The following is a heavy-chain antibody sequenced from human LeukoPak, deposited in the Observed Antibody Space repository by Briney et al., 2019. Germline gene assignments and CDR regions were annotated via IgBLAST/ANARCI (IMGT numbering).Heavy chain of an antibody. J-gene: IGHJ4*02. V-gene: IGHV3-66*01. CDR2: IYSGGTT. Sequence: GGSLRLSCAASGFTVSRNYMSWVRQPPGKGLEWVSVIYSGGTTKYADSVKGRFTISRDNSKNTLYLQMNSLTAEDTAMYYCVRDFEGYDSSTYYLFDDWGQGTLVTVSS. CDR1: GFTVSRNY. CDR3: VRDFEGYDSSTYYLFDD. D-gene: IGHD3-22*01.